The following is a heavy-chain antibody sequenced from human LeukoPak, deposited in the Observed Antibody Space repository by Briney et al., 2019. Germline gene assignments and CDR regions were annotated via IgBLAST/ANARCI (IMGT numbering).Heavy chain of an antibody. D-gene: IGHD2-2*01. CDR2: MNPNSGNT. CDR1: GYTFTNYD. Sequence: GASVKVSCKASGYTFTNYDINWVRQATGQGLERMGWMNPNSGNTGYAQKFQGRVTITRNTSISTAYMELSSLRSEDTAVYYCARGQDIVVVPDARLDYNWFDPWGQGTLVTVSS. CDR3: ARGQDIVVVPDARLDYNWFDP. J-gene: IGHJ5*02. V-gene: IGHV1-8*03.